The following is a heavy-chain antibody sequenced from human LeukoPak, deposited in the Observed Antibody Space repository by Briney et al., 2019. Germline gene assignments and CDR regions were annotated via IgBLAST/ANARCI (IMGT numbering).Heavy chain of an antibody. CDR3: ATWGVATQFDY. V-gene: IGHV3-48*04. CDR1: GFTFSSYT. CDR2: IDLSGSTL. D-gene: IGHD5-12*01. J-gene: IGHJ4*02. Sequence: GGSLRLSCAASGFTFSSYTMNWVRQAPGKGLEWVSYIDLSGSTLYYVDSVKGRFTISRDNAKNSLYLQMNSLRAEDTAVYYCATWGVATQFDYWGQGTLVTVSS.